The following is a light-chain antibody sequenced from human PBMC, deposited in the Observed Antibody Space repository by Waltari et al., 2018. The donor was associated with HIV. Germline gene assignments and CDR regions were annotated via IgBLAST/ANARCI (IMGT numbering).Light chain of an antibody. V-gene: IGLV1-47*01. CDR1: SSNLGSNY. CDR3: AAWDDSLSGG. Sequence: QSVLTQPPSASGTPGQRVTISCSGSSSNLGSNYVYWYQQLPGTAPKLLIYRNNQRPSGVPDRFSGSKYGTSASLAISGLRSEDEADYYCAAWDDSLSGGFGGGTKLTVL. CDR2: RNN. J-gene: IGLJ3*02.